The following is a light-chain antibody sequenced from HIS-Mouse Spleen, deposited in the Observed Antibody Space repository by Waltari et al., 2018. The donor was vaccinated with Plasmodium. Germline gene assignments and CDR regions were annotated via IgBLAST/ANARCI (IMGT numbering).Light chain of an antibody. J-gene: IGLJ3*02. CDR1: ALPKQY. V-gene: IGLV3-10*01. Sequence: SYDLTQPPSVSVSPGQTSRTTCSGDALPKQYAYWYQQKSGQAPVLVIYEDSKRPSGIPERFSGSSSGTMATLTISGAQVEDEADYYCYSTDSSGNHRVFGGGTKLTVL. CDR2: EDS. CDR3: YSTDSSGNHRV.